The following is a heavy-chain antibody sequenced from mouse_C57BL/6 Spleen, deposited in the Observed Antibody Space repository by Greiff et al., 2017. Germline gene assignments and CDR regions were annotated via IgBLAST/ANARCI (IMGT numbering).Heavy chain of an antibody. J-gene: IGHJ2*01. CDR3: ARHAYYYGSSWDFDY. CDR1: GFTFSDYG. V-gene: IGHV5-17*01. Sequence: EVKVVESGGGLVKPGGSLKLSCAASGFTFSDYGMHWVRQAPEKGLEWVAYISSGSSTIYYADTVKGRFTISRDNAKNTLFLQMTSLRSEDTAMYYSARHAYYYGSSWDFDYWGQGTTLTVSS. CDR2: ISSGSSTI. D-gene: IGHD1-1*01.